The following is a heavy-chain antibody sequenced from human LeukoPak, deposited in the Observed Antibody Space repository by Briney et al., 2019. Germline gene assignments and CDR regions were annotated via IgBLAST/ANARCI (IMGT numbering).Heavy chain of an antibody. CDR1: GFTFSSHD. J-gene: IGHJ4*02. CDR3: AKDGARYLLTYYFEY. V-gene: IGHV3-30*18. D-gene: IGHD3-9*01. CDR2: ISYDGSKQ. Sequence: GGSLRLSCAASGFTFSSHDMHWVRQAPGKGLEWMAAISYDGSKQLYADSVKGRFTISRDNSKNTLNLQMNSLRDEDTAVYYCAKDGARYLLTYYFEYWGQGTLVTVSS.